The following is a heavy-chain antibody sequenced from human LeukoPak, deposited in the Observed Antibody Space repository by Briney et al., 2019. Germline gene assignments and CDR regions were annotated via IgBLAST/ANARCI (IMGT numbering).Heavy chain of an antibody. Sequence: GGSLRLSCAASGFTFSSYSMNWVRQAPGKGLEWVSSISSSSSYIYYADSVKGRFTISRDNAKNSLYLQMNSLRAEDTAVYYFATDGDGARILGAHQFDYWGQGTLVPVSS. CDR3: ATDGDGARILGAHQFDY. J-gene: IGHJ4*02. V-gene: IGHV3-21*01. CDR2: ISSSSSYI. D-gene: IGHD1-26*01. CDR1: GFTFSSYS.